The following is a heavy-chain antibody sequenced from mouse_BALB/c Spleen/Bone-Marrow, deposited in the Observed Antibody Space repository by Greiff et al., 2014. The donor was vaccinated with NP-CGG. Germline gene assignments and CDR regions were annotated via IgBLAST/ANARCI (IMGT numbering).Heavy chain of an antibody. CDR1: GYTFSSYW. V-gene: IGHV1-9*01. Sequence: VQLVESGAELMKPGASVKISCKATGYTFSSYWIEWVKQRPGHGLEWIREILPGRGSTNYNEKFKGKATFTSDTSSNTAYMQLSSLTSEDSAVYYCARWDTTAMDYWGQGTSVTVSS. J-gene: IGHJ4*01. CDR2: ILPGRGST. D-gene: IGHD1-1*01. CDR3: ARWDTTAMDY.